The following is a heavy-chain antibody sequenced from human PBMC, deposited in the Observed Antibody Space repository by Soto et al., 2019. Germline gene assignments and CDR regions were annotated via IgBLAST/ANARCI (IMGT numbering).Heavy chain of an antibody. CDR1: GFSLSNSG. Sequence: PGGSLRLSCSASGFSLSNSGMFWVRQAPGKGLEWISYISRSHSAIYYADSVKGRFTMSRDNAKNSLFLQMNSLRDEDRAVYYCATEGPNGYIPYYIDTWCQGVPVTASS. D-gene: IGHD1-26*01. J-gene: IGHJ5*02. CDR3: ATEGPNGYIPYYIDT. V-gene: IGHV3-48*02. CDR2: ISRSHSAI.